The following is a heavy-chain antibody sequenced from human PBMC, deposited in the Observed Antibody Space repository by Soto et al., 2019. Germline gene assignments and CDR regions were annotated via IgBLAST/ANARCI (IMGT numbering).Heavy chain of an antibody. CDR1: GFSLTTSGVG. J-gene: IGHJ4*02. CDR3: AHRVLRTVFGLVTTTAIYFDF. CDR2: IYWDDDK. V-gene: IGHV2-5*02. Sequence: QITLNESGPTQVKPRQTLTLTCTFSGFSLTTSGVGVGWIRQSPGKAPEWLALIYWDDDKRYSPSLKSRLTITKDTSKNQVVLTMADLDPADPATYYCAHRVLRTVFGLVTTTAIYFDFWGQGTTVAVSS. D-gene: IGHD3-3*01.